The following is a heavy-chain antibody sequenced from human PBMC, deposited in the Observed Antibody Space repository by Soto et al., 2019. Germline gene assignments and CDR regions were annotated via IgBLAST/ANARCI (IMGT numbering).Heavy chain of an antibody. J-gene: IGHJ4*02. D-gene: IGHD3-10*01. CDR3: ARDLEFRDGNISHLDY. V-gene: IGHV1-69*13. Sequence: SVKVSCKASGGTFRNHVFNWVRQAPGQGLEWMGGIIPIIGSPNYAQKFQGRVTITADASTNTVYLEVSSLRSQDTAVYYCARDLEFRDGNISHLDYWGQGTLVTVSS. CDR1: GGTFRNHV. CDR2: IIPIIGSP.